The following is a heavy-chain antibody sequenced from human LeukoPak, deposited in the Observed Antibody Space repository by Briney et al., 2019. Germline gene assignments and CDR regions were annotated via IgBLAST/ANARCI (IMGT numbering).Heavy chain of an antibody. CDR3: AREHCSSASCYTVNDY. J-gene: IGHJ4*02. Sequence: AAVKVSCKASGYTFTVYYMHWVRPGPGQGLEWMGCINPNSGGTNYAQRFQGRVTMTRDTSISTAYMEQSRLRPDDTAVYYCAREHCSSASCYTVNDYWGQGTLVTVSS. CDR2: INPNSGGT. CDR1: GYTFTVYY. V-gene: IGHV1-2*02. D-gene: IGHD2-2*02.